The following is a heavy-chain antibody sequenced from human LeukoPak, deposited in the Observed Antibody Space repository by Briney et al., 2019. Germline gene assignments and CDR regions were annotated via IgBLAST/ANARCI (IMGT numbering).Heavy chain of an antibody. Sequence: PSETLSLTCTVSGGSISSYYWSWIRQPPGRGLEWIGSIYYSGSTNYNPSLKSRVTISVDTSKNQFSLKLSSVSAADTAVYYCARYHLRFDPWGQGTLATVSS. CDR2: IYYSGST. D-gene: IGHD2-2*01. CDR3: ARYHLRFDP. J-gene: IGHJ5*02. CDR1: GGSISSYY. V-gene: IGHV4-59*01.